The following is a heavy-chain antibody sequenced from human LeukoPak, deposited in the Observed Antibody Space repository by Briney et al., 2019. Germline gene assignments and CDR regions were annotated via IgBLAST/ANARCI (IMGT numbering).Heavy chain of an antibody. J-gene: IGHJ4*02. CDR2: INSDESST. V-gene: IGHV3-74*01. CDR1: GFTFSTYW. Sequence: GGSLRLSCAASGFTFSTYWMHWVRQAPGKGLVWVSRINSDESSTTYADSVKGRFTISRDNAKNTLYLQMDSLRAEDTAVYYCAKSRRAYCSGGSCFGLWDYWGQGTLVTVSS. D-gene: IGHD2-15*01. CDR3: AKSRRAYCSGGSCFGLWDY.